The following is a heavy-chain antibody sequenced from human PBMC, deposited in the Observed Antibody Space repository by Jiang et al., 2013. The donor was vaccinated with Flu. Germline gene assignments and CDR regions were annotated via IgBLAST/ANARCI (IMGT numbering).Heavy chain of an antibody. CDR2: ISYFGSS. V-gene: IGHV4-59*01. Sequence: YISYFGSSNSNPSLKSRVTLSVDAPNKQFSLKLTSVTAADTAVYYCARKADGMDVWGQGTTVIVSS. J-gene: IGHJ6*02. CDR3: ARKADGMDV. D-gene: IGHD2-15*01.